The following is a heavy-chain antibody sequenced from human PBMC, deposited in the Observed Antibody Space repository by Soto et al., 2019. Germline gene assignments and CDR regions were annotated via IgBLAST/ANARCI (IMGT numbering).Heavy chain of an antibody. Sequence: QVQLVQSGAEVKKPGPSVKVSGKASGGPFSSYAISWVGKAPGQGLEWMGGIIPIFGTANYAQKFQGRVTITADESTSTAYMELSSLRSEDTAVYYCARGLRFKDGMDVWGQGTTVTVSS. CDR1: GGPFSSYA. CDR2: IIPIFGTA. J-gene: IGHJ6*02. V-gene: IGHV1-69*01. CDR3: ARGLRFKDGMDV. D-gene: IGHD3-3*01.